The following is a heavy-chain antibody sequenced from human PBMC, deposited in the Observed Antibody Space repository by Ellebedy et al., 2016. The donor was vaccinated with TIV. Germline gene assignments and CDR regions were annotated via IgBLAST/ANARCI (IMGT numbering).Heavy chain of an antibody. J-gene: IGHJ4*02. CDR3: TTHTVTTGLDY. CDR2: IRSKANSYAT. D-gene: IGHD4-17*01. V-gene: IGHV3-73*01. Sequence: LSLTCAASGFTFSGSAMHWVRQASGKGLEWVGRIRSKANSYATAYAASVKGRFTISRDDSKNTAYLQMNSLKTEDTAVYYCTTHTVTTGLDYWGQGTLVTVSS. CDR1: GFTFSGSA.